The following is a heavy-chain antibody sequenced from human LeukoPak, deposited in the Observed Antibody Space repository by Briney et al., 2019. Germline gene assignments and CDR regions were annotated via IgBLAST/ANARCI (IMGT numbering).Heavy chain of an antibody. Sequence: AGGSLRLSCAASGFTFSSYGMHWVRQAPGKGLEWVAVISYDGSNKYYADSVKGRFTISRDNSKNTLYLQMNSLRAEDTAVYYCAKDLGAIVVGGMDVWGQGTTVTVSS. CDR2: ISYDGSNK. CDR1: GFTFSSYG. V-gene: IGHV3-30*18. D-gene: IGHD3-22*01. J-gene: IGHJ6*02. CDR3: AKDLGAIVVGGMDV.